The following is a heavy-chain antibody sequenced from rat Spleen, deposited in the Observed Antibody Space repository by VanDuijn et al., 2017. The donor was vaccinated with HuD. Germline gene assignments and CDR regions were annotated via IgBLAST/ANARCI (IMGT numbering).Heavy chain of an antibody. CDR2: ISSSGGSA. V-gene: IGHV5-46*01. CDR3: ATRPTFDY. J-gene: IGHJ2*01. D-gene: IGHD2-1*01. CDR1: GFTFSNFP. Sequence: EVQLVESGGGLVQPGRSLKLSCAASGFTFSNFPMAWVRQAPTKGLEWVATISSSGGSAYYRDSVKGRFTISRDNAKSTLYLQMDSLRSEDTATYYCATRPTFDYWGQGVMVTVSS.